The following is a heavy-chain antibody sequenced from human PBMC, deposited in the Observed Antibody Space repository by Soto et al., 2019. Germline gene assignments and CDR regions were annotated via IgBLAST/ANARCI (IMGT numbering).Heavy chain of an antibody. CDR3: ARDFLEVRGVNPIGYYYGMDV. J-gene: IGHJ6*02. CDR1: GFTFSSYA. Sequence: QVQLVESGGGVAQPGRSLRLSCAASGFTFSSYAMHWVRQAPGKGLEWVAVISYDGSNKYYADSVKGRFTISRDNSKNTLYLQMNSLRAEDTAVYYCARDFLEVRGVNPIGYYYGMDVWGQGTTVTVSS. D-gene: IGHD3-10*01. CDR2: ISYDGSNK. V-gene: IGHV3-30-3*01.